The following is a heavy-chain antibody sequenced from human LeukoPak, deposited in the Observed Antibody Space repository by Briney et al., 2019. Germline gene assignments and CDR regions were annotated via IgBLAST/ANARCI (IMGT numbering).Heavy chain of an antibody. Sequence: GGSLRLSCAASGSTFSAYAMNWVRQAPGKGLEWVSSISSSSTYIYYADSVKGRFIISRDNAKNSLYLQMNSLRAEDTAVYHCARDGLYDSSGYHNPDAFDIWGQGTMVTVSS. CDR2: ISSSSTYI. V-gene: IGHV3-21*01. J-gene: IGHJ3*02. D-gene: IGHD3-22*01. CDR3: ARDGLYDSSGYHNPDAFDI. CDR1: GSTFSAYA.